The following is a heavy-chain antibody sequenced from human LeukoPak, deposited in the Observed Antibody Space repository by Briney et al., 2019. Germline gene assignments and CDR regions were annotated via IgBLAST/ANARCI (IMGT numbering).Heavy chain of an antibody. Sequence: PSETLSLTCTVSGGSISSSSYYWGWIRQPPGKGLEWIGEINHSGSTNYNPSLKSRVTISVDTSKNQFSLKLSSVTAADTAVYYCARGWFQFDYWGQGTLVTVSS. V-gene: IGHV4-39*07. CDR3: ARGWFQFDY. CDR2: INHSGST. D-gene: IGHD2-15*01. J-gene: IGHJ4*02. CDR1: GGSISSSSYY.